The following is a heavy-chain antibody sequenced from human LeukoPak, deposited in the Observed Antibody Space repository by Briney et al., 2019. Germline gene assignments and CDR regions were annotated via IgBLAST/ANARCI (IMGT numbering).Heavy chain of an antibody. V-gene: IGHV3-33*01. D-gene: IGHD3-22*01. CDR3: ARDGDYYDSSGCYYY. J-gene: IGHJ4*02. CDR2: IWYDGSNK. Sequence: GGSLRLSCAASGLTFSSYGMHWVRQAPGKGLEWVAVIWYDGSNKYYADSVKGRFTISRDNSKNTLYLQMNSLRAEDTAVYYCARDGDYYDSSGCYYYWGQGTLVTVSS. CDR1: GLTFSSYG.